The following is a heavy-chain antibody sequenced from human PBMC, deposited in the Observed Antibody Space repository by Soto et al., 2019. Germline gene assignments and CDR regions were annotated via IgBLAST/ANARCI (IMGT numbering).Heavy chain of an antibody. V-gene: IGHV3-23*01. CDR1: GFTFSTYA. D-gene: IGHD4-17*01. Sequence: GGSLRLSCVASGFTFSTYAMSWVRQAPGKGLEWVSALTPSGGETYYADSVKGRFTISRDNSMNALYLQMNSLRIEDTAVYYCAHPRGYGVFDAYGIWGQGTMVTVSS. J-gene: IGHJ3*02. CDR3: AHPRGYGVFDAYGI. CDR2: LTPSGGET.